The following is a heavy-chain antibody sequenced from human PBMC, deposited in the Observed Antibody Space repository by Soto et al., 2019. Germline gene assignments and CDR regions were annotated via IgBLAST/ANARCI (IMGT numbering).Heavy chain of an antibody. CDR3: TRVGGSVSGMDV. CDR2: IDNAGSSA. J-gene: IGHJ6*02. D-gene: IGHD1-26*01. CDR1: GFTFSIYW. V-gene: IGHV3-74*01. Sequence: EVQLVESGGGLVQPGGSLRLSCAASGFTFSIYWMHWVRQAPGKGPVWVSGIDNAGSSARYADSVKGRFTISRDNAKNTVYLQMNSLRAEDTAVYYCTRVGGSVSGMDVWGQGTPVTVSS.